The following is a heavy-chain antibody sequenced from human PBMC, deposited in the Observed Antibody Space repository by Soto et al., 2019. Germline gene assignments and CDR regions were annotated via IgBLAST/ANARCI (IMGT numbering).Heavy chain of an antibody. Sequence: GGSLRLSCAASGFTFSSYWMSWVRQAPGKGLEWVANIKQDGSEKYYVDSVKGRFTISRDNAKNSLYLQMNSLRAEDTAVYYCARDQTRGGYYNYYYYGMDVSGQGTTVTVSS. CDR3: ARDQTRGGYYNYYYYGMDV. CDR2: IKQDGSEK. CDR1: GFTFSSYW. D-gene: IGHD3-22*01. V-gene: IGHV3-7*03. J-gene: IGHJ6*02.